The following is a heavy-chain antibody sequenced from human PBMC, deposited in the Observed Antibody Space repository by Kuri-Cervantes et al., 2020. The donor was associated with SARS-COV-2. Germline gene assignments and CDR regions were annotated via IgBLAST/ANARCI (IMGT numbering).Heavy chain of an antibody. CDR2: IIPIFGTA. V-gene: IGHV1-69*05. CDR3: ARGVLSSSSWTYYYYYYMDV. Sequence: SVKVSCKASVGTFSSYAISWVRQAPGQGLEWMGGIIPIFGTANYAQKFQGRVTITTDESTSTAYMELSSLRSEDTAVYYCARGVLSSSSWTYYYYYYMDVWGKGTTVTVSS. J-gene: IGHJ6*03. D-gene: IGHD6-13*01. CDR1: VGTFSSYA.